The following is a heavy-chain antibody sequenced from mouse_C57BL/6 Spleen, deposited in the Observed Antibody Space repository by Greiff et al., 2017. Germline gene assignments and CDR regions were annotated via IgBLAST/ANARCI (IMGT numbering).Heavy chain of an antibody. CDR2: IDPNSGGT. CDR1: GYTFTSYW. V-gene: IGHV1-72*01. CDR3: ARESNYAFDV. J-gene: IGHJ1*03. D-gene: IGHD2-5*01. Sequence: QVQLQQPGAELVKPGASVKLSCKASGYTFTSYWMHWVKQRPGRGLEWIGRIDPNSGGTKYNEKFKSKATLTVDKPSSTAYMQLSSLTSEESAVYYCARESNYAFDVWGTGTTVTVSS.